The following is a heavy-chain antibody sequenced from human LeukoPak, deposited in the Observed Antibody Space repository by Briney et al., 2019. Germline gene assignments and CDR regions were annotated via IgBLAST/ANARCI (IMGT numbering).Heavy chain of an antibody. D-gene: IGHD3-10*01. V-gene: IGHV3-30-3*01. CDR1: GFTFSSYA. Sequence: GGSLRLSCAAFGFTFSSYAMHWVRQAPGKGLEWVAVISYDGSNKYYADSVKGRFTISRDNSKNTLYLQMNSLRAEDTAVYYCARDSDYYGSGSYARDWGQGTLVTVSS. CDR2: ISYDGSNK. J-gene: IGHJ4*02. CDR3: ARDSDYYGSGSYARD.